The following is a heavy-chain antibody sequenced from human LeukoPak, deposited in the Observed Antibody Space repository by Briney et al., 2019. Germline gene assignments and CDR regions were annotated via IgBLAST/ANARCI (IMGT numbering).Heavy chain of an antibody. CDR1: GYTFTGYY. V-gene: IGHV1-2*02. D-gene: IGHD6-13*01. J-gene: IGHJ4*02. Sequence: GASVKVSCKASGYTFTGYYMHWVRQAPGQGLEWMGWINPNSGGTNYAQKLQGRVTMTTDTSTSTAYMELRSLRSDDTAVYYCARFIAAAGKFDYWGQGTLVTVSS. CDR2: INPNSGGT. CDR3: ARFIAAAGKFDY.